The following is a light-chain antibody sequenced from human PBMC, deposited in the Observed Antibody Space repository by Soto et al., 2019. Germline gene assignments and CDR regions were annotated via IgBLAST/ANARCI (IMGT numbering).Light chain of an antibody. CDR2: KAS. Sequence: DIQMTQSPYTLSASVGDRVTITCRASQSINDWLAWYQQKPGKAPNLLIYKASSLQSGVPSRFSGSGSGTEFTLTISSLQPDDFATFYCQQYFGYPWTFGQGTKVELK. V-gene: IGKV1-5*03. CDR3: QQYFGYPWT. J-gene: IGKJ1*01. CDR1: QSINDW.